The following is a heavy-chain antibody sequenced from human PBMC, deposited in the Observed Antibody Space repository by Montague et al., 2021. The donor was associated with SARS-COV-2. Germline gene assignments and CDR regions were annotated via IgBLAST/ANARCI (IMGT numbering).Heavy chain of an antibody. CDR3: ARGMIRGVTTPFDY. J-gene: IGHJ4*02. CDR2: IYYSGTT. D-gene: IGHD3-10*01. CDR1: SGSIISSGYY. Sequence: SETLSLTYSVSSGSIISSGYYWGWIRQPPGKELEWIGNIYYSGTTYYSPSLQSRGTISVDTSKNHLSLRLSSVTAADTAVYFCARGMIRGVTTPFDYWSQGSQVTVSS. V-gene: IGHV4-39*02.